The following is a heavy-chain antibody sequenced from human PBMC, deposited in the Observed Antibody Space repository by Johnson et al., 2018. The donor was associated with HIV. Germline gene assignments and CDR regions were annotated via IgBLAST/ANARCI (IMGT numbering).Heavy chain of an antibody. J-gene: IGHJ3*02. V-gene: IGHV3-30*04. CDR1: GFTLSNNA. D-gene: IGHD3-22*01. Sequence: QEQLEESGGGVVQPGRSLRLSCVASGFTLSNNAMHWVRQAPGKGLEWVAVISYDGSNKYYAHSVKGRFTISRDNARSTLYLQMNSLRPEDTAVYYCARDQTYYYDTSGYQGAFDIWGQGTMVSVSS. CDR3: ARDQTYYYDTSGYQGAFDI. CDR2: ISYDGSNK.